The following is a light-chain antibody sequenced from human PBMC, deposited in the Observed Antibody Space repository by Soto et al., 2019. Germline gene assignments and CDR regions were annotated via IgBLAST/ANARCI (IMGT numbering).Light chain of an antibody. V-gene: IGKV3-20*01. Sequence: EIVLTQSPGTLSLSPGERATLSCRASQSVSSSYLAWYQQKPGQPPRLLIYGASSRVTGIPDRFSGSGSGTDFTLTISRLEPEDFAVYYCQQYGSSTLTFGGGTKVEIK. CDR2: GAS. J-gene: IGKJ4*01. CDR1: QSVSSSY. CDR3: QQYGSSTLT.